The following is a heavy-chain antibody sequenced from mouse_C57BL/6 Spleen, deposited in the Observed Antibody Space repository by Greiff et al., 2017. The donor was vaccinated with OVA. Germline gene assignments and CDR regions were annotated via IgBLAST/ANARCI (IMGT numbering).Heavy chain of an antibody. D-gene: IGHD3-2*02. CDR1: GYTFTSYW. J-gene: IGHJ3*01. CDR3: AADSSGAY. CDR2: IDPSDSYT. Sequence: QVQLQQPGAELVRPGTSVKLSCKASGYTFTSYWMHWVKQRPGQGLEWIGVIDPSDSYTNYNQKFKGKATLTVDTSSSTAYMQLSSLTSEDSAVYYCAADSSGAYWGQGTLVTVSA. V-gene: IGHV1-59*01.